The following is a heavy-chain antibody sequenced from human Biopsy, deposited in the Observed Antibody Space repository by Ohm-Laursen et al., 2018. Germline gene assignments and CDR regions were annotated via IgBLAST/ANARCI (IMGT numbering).Heavy chain of an antibody. D-gene: IGHD3/OR15-3a*01. CDR2: INGYSIST. Sequence: ASVKVSCKASGYTFRSYGISWVRQAPGQGLEWLGWINGYSISTNYAPKFQGRIIMTTDTSTSTVYMELRSLRSDDTAMYYCTTDRTGRALFDNWGQGSLVTVSS. CDR3: TTDRTGRALFDN. J-gene: IGHJ4*02. V-gene: IGHV1-18*01. CDR1: GYTFRSYG.